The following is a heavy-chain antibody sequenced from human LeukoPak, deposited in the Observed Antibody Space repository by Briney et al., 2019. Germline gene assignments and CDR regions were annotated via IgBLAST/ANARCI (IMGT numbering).Heavy chain of an antibody. J-gene: IGHJ4*02. CDR1: NGYISNSNFY. Sequence: PSETLSLTCTVSNGYISNSNFYWGWIRQPPGKGLEWIGEINHSGSTNYNPSLKSRVTISVDTSKNQFSLKLSSVTAADTAVYYCARGGRVSSRRYYFDYWGQGILVTVSS. CDR2: INHSGST. V-gene: IGHV4-39*07. CDR3: ARGGRVSSRRYYFDY. D-gene: IGHD6-13*01.